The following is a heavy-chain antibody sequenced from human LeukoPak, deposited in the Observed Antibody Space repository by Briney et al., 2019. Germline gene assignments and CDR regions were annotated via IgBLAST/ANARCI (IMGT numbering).Heavy chain of an antibody. CDR1: GFTVSSNY. CDR2: IKSKANGETR. Sequence: PGGSLRLSCAASGFTVSSNYMSWVRQAPSKGLEWVGLIKSKANGETRDYAAPVKGRFTISRDDSDNTLYLQMNSLKSEDTGVYYCVTELSGSFPTWGQGTLVTVSS. V-gene: IGHV3-15*01. CDR3: VTELSGSFPT. D-gene: IGHD1-26*01. J-gene: IGHJ4*02.